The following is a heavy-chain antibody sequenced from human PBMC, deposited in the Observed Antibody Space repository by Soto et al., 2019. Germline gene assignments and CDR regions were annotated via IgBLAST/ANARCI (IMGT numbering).Heavy chain of an antibody. V-gene: IGHV1-69*05. Sequence: QVQLVQSGAEVKKPGSSVKVSCKASGGSFSDYAINWVRQAPGPGLEWMGGIVPRLRTPNYARKFQGRVTXTXDXXTSTVSMELTSLTSDDAAVYYCASGLGGSYFPFGYWGQGTLVTVCS. D-gene: IGHD1-26*01. J-gene: IGHJ4*02. CDR2: IVPRLRTP. CDR3: ASGLGGSYFPFGY. CDR1: GGSFSDYA.